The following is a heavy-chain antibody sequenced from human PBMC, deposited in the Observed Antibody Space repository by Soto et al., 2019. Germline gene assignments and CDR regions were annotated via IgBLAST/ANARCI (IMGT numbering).Heavy chain of an antibody. CDR1: GFTFSSYW. V-gene: IGHV3-7*01. CDR3: AREFLEWLLQYYYYGMDV. CDR2: IKHDGSEK. Sequence: GGSLRLSCAASGFTFSSYWMSWVRQAPGKGLGWVANIKHDGSEKYYVDSVKGRFTISRDNAKNSLYLQMNSLRAEDTAVYYCAREFLEWLLQYYYYGMDVWGQGTKVTVSS. J-gene: IGHJ6*02. D-gene: IGHD3-3*01.